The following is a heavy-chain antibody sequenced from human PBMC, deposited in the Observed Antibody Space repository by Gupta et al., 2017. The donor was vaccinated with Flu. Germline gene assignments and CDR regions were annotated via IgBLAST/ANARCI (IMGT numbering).Heavy chain of an antibody. Sequence: EVKLVESGGGRVRPGGSLRLSCEASGFTFSGSSMSWVRQAPGKGLEWVSSISSSGTHIYYADSLKGRLTISRDNAKNSLFLQMNSLRVDDTAVYYCTRNQQWLDYWGQGALVTVSS. V-gene: IGHV3-21*06. D-gene: IGHD6-19*01. J-gene: IGHJ4*02. CDR2: ISSSGTHI. CDR1: GFTFSGSS. CDR3: TRNQQWLDY.